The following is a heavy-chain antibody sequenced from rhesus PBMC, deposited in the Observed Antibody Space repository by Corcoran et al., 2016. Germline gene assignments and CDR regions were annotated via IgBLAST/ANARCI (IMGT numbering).Heavy chain of an antibody. CDR2: MWGSGGST. CDR1: GGSISSSY. D-gene: IGHD5-30*01. J-gene: IGHJ4*01. CDR3: AGVSGYSGYSFDY. Sequence: QLQLQESGPGLVKPSETLSVTCAVSGGSISSSYWSWIRQAPWKGQEWIGYMWGSGGSTNYNPSLKSRGTRSVDTSKNQLSLKLSSVTTGDTAVYYCAGVSGYSGYSFDYWGQGVLVTVSS. V-gene: IGHV4-169*01.